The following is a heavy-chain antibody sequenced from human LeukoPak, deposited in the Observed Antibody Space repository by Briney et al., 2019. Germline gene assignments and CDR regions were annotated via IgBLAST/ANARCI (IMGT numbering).Heavy chain of an antibody. D-gene: IGHD3-3*01. CDR1: GYTFTSYT. CDR2: INAGNSNT. CDR3: ARDRHPSGRFNY. J-gene: IGHJ4*02. V-gene: IGHV1-3*01. Sequence: ASVKVSCKASGYTFTSYTIHWVRQAPGQRLEWMGWINAGNSNTKYSQKLQGRVIITRDTSASTAYMELSSLRSDDTAVYYCARDRHPSGRFNYWGQGTLVTVSS.